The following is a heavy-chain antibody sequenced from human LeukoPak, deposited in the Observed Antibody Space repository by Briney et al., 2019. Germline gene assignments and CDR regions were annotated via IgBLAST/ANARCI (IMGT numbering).Heavy chain of an antibody. CDR3: ARDRYDSVYNWFDP. J-gene: IGHJ5*02. D-gene: IGHD3-22*01. CDR2: IYVSGST. V-gene: IGHV4-4*07. CDR1: GGSISDYH. Sequence: SETLSLTCTVSGGSISDYHWTWIRQSAGKGLEWIGRIYVSGSTKYNPSLNPSVKSRVTISVDVSKNQFSLRMSSVTAADTALYYCARDRYDSVYNWFDPWGQGILVTVSS.